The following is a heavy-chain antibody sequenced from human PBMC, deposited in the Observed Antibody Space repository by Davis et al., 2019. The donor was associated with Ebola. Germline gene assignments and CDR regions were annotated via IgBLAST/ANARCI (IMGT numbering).Heavy chain of an antibody. CDR2: IYWDDDK. Sequence: SGPTLVKPTQTLTLTCTFSGFSLSSTGVGVGWIRQPPGKALEWIALIYWDDDKRYRPSLKSRLALSKDTSKNQVVLTMTNMDPVDTATYFCAHTAYDFLSGSGYDKFDYWSQGTLVTVSS. D-gene: IGHD3-3*01. V-gene: IGHV2-5*02. CDR1: GFSLSSTGVG. J-gene: IGHJ4*01. CDR3: AHTAYDFLSGSGYDKFDY.